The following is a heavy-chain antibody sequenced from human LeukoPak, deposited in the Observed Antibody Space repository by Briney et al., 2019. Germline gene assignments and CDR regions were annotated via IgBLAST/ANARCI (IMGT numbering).Heavy chain of an antibody. CDR1: GYTFTTYA. D-gene: IGHD6-13*01. Sequence: ASVKVSCKASGYTFTTYAMHCVRQAPGQRLEWMGWINAGNGNTKYSQKFQARVTITRDTSASTAYMELSSLRSEDTAVYYCARDPIGSRWPYYFDYWGQGTLVTVSS. CDR3: ARDPIGSRWPYYFDY. J-gene: IGHJ4*02. CDR2: INAGNGNT. V-gene: IGHV1-3*01.